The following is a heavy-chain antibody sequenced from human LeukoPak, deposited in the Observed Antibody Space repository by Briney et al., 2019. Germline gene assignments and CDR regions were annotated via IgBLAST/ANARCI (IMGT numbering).Heavy chain of an antibody. CDR2: IGGRDGST. Sequence: GGSLRLSCAASGFTFSSYGMSWVRQAPGKGLEWVSAIGGRDGSTYYADSVKGRFTISRDNSKNTLNLQMNSLRAEDTAVYYCARLISSSARGYFDYWGQGTLVTVSS. J-gene: IGHJ4*02. CDR3: ARLISSSARGYFDY. V-gene: IGHV3-23*01. D-gene: IGHD6-6*01. CDR1: GFTFSSYG.